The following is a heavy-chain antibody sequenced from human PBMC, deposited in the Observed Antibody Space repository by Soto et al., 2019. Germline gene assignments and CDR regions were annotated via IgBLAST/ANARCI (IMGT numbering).Heavy chain of an antibody. J-gene: IGHJ4*02. CDR2: INPNSGGT. V-gene: IGHV1-2*04. CDR3: AITSKRYCSSTSCYPPVAFDY. D-gene: IGHD2-2*01. CDR1: GYTFTGYY. Sequence: ASVKVSCKASGYTFTGYYMHWVRQAPGQGLEWMGWINPNSGGTNYAQKFQGWVTMTRDTSISTAYMELSRLRPDDTAVYYCAITSKRYCSSTSCYPPVAFDYGGQGTLVTVS.